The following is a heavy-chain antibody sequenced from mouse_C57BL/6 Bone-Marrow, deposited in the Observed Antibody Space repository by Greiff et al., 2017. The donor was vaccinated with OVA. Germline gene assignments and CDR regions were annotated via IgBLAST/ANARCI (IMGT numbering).Heavy chain of an antibody. CDR2: IDPNSGGT. Sequence: QVQLQQPGAELVKPGASVKLSCKASGYTFTSYWMHWVKQRPGQGLEWIGMIDPNSGGTKYNEKFKSKATLTVDKPSSTAYMQLSSLTSEDSAVYYCALEDYYWAYWGQGTLVTVSA. CDR1: GYTFTSYW. J-gene: IGHJ3*01. D-gene: IGHD1-1*01. CDR3: ALEDYYWAY. V-gene: IGHV1-64*01.